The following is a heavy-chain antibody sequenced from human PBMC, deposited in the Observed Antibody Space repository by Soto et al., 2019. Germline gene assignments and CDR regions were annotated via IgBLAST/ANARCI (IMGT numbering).Heavy chain of an antibody. CDR3: ARDSSDSSGYHY. CDR2: ISVYNGNT. V-gene: IGHV1-18*01. Sequence: QVQLVQSGPEVKKPGASVKVSCKASGYTFNSNGNSWVRQAPGQGLEWMGWISVYNGNTNFAQNFQDRVTMTTDTSTSTAYMELRSLRSDDTAVYYCARDSSDSSGYHYWGQGTLVTVSS. D-gene: IGHD3-22*01. J-gene: IGHJ4*02. CDR1: GYTFNSNG.